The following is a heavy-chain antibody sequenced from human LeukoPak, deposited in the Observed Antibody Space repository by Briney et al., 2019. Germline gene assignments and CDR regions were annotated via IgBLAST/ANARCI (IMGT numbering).Heavy chain of an antibody. Sequence: ASVKVSCKASGYTFTGYYMHWVRQAPGQGLEWMGRINPNSGGTNYAQKFQGRVTMTRDTSVSTAYMELSRLRSDDTAVYYCAREYGSLRPEDYWGQGTLVTVSS. J-gene: IGHJ4*02. CDR2: INPNSGGT. CDR1: GYTFTGYY. D-gene: IGHD6-19*01. V-gene: IGHV1-2*06. CDR3: AREYGSLRPEDY.